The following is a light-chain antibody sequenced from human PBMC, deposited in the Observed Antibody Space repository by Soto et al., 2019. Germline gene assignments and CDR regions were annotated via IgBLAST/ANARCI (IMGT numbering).Light chain of an antibody. CDR1: QSVSSSY. Sequence: EIVLTQSPGTLSLSPGERATLSCRASQSVSSSYFAWYQQKPGQAPRLLIYGASNRATDIPDRFSGSGSGTDFTLTISRLEPEDIAVYYCQQYSNSPPYTFGQGTKLEIK. CDR2: GAS. CDR3: QQYSNSPPYT. V-gene: IGKV3-20*01. J-gene: IGKJ2*01.